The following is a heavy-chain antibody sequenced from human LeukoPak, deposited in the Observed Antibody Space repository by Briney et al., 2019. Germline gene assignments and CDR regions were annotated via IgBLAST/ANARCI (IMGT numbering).Heavy chain of an antibody. CDR3: ARDLNYYDSSGNY. CDR2: IIPFLGTV. D-gene: IGHD3-22*01. Sequence: SVKVSCKASGGTLSTYGISWVRQAPGHGLEWMGGIIPFLGTVNYAQKFQGRVTITADESTSTAYMELSSLRSEDTAVYYCARDLNYYDSSGNYWGQGTLVTVSS. CDR1: GGTLSTYG. V-gene: IGHV1-69*13. J-gene: IGHJ4*02.